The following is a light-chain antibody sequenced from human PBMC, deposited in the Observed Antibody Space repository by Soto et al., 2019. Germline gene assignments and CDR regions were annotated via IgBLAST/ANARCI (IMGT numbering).Light chain of an antibody. V-gene: IGKV1-5*01. CDR1: QSISSL. J-gene: IGKJ4*01. CDR2: DAS. Sequence: DIQMTQSPSTLSASVGDRVTITCRASQSISSLLAWYQQKPGKAPKLLIYDASNLESGVPSRFSGHGSRTEFHLTISSPQPADVAPHYCQPPNSDSLTFGGGTKMEIK. CDR3: QPPNSDSLT.